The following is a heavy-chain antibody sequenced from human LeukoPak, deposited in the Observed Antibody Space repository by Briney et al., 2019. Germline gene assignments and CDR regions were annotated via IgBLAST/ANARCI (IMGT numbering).Heavy chain of an antibody. D-gene: IGHD3-10*01. CDR1: GYSFTSYW. CDR3: ARHSGYYYGSRTYYYGMDV. Sequence: GESLRISCKGSGYSFTSYWISWVRQMPGKGLEWMGRIDPSDSYTNYSPSFQGHVTISADKSISTAYLQWSSLKAPDTAMYYCARHSGYYYGSRTYYYGMDVWGKGTTVTVSS. CDR2: IDPSDSYT. J-gene: IGHJ6*04. V-gene: IGHV5-10-1*01.